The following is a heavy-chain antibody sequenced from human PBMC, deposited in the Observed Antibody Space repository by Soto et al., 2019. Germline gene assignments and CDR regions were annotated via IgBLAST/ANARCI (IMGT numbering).Heavy chain of an antibody. CDR2: IYHTGNT. J-gene: IGHJ4*02. CDR3: ARDSRRRADSGTRPLYYFDY. Sequence: VQLKESGPGLVKPSQTLSLTCSVSGGSIGSGDYYWSWVRQSPGKGLEWIGYIYHTGNTYYNPSLASRVTFSVDTSQNQLSLRLTDVTVADTAVYYCARDSRRRADSGTRPLYYFDYWGQGTLVTVSS. CDR1: GGSIGSGDYY. V-gene: IGHV4-30-4*01. D-gene: IGHD1-26*01.